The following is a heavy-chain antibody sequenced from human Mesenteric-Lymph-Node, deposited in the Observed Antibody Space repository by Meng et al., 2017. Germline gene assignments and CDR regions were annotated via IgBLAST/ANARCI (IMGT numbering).Heavy chain of an antibody. CDR3: SRGISAAGFDY. J-gene: IGHJ4*02. CDR1: GDSIDWGSYF. V-gene: IGHV4-61*02. D-gene: IGHD6-13*01. Sequence: SETLSLTCTVSGDSIDWGSYFWTWIRQPAGKGLEWIGRVYTRGGTNYNPSLKSRVTISIDTSQSQFSLKLTSVTAADTAVYYCSRGISAAGFDYWGQGTLVTVSS. CDR2: VYTRGGT.